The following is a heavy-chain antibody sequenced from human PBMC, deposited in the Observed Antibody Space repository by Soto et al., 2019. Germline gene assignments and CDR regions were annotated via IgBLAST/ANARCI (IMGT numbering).Heavy chain of an antibody. CDR2: IYPDDSDT. CDR3: ARNTLTGYYNYFYSMDA. V-gene: IGHV5-51*01. D-gene: IGHD3-9*01. CDR1: GYSFSSYW. J-gene: IGHJ6*02. Sequence: GESLKLSCKSSGYSFSSYWIAWERLMPGKGLEWMGSIYPDDSDTKYSPSFQGQVTISADKSISAAYLQWSRLKASDTAIYYWARNTLTGYYNYFYSMDAWGQGTTVTASS.